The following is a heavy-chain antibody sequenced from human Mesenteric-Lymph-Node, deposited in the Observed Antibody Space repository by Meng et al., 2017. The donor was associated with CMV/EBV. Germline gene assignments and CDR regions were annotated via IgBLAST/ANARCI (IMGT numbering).Heavy chain of an antibody. D-gene: IGHD2-2*01. Sequence: SEYTFTGYYMPWVRQAPGQVLEWMGRINSNTGGTNYAQKFQGRVTMTRDTSISTAYMELSRLTSDDTAVYYCARGRYCSSTSCYPFDYWGQGTLVTVSS. V-gene: IGHV1-2*06. J-gene: IGHJ4*02. CDR2: INSNTGGT. CDR1: EYTFTGYY. CDR3: ARGRYCSSTSCYPFDY.